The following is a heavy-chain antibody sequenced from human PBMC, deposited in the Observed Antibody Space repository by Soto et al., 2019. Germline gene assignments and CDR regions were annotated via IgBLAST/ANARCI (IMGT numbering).Heavy chain of an antibody. V-gene: IGHV3-30-3*01. CDR3: AREVGGSSPPG. D-gene: IGHD6-6*01. J-gene: IGHJ4*02. CDR2: ISYDGSEK. CDR1: GFTFSRYA. Sequence: VQLVESGGGVVQPGRSLRLSCAASGFTFSRYAMHWVRQAPVKGLEWVAVISYDGSEKYYADSVKGRFTISRDSSKNTLYLQMNSLGPEDTAVYYCAREVGGSSPPGWGQGTLVTVSS.